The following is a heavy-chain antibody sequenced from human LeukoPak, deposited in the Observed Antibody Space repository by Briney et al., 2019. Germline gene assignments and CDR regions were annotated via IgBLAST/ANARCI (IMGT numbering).Heavy chain of an antibody. V-gene: IGHV3-23*01. CDR1: GFTFNNHA. CDR2: ISGGGGST. Sequence: GGSLRLSCAASGFTFNNHAMSWVRQAPGKGLEWVSAISGGGGSTYYADSVKGRFSISRDNSDNTLYLQMNSLRGEDTAVYYCAKSNGYGLIDIWGQGTMVTVSS. CDR3: AKSNGYGLIDI. J-gene: IGHJ3*02. D-gene: IGHD3-22*01.